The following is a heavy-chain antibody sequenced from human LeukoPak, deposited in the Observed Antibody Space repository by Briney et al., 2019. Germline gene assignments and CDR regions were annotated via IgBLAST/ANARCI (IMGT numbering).Heavy chain of an antibody. J-gene: IGHJ4*02. V-gene: IGHV3-49*03. CDR3: ARDNYYDSSGLGY. Sequence: GGSLRLSCAASGFTFSSYAMSWFRQAPGKELEWVGFIRSKAYGGTTEYAASVKGRFTISRDDSKSIAYLQMNSLRAEDTAVYYCARDNYYDSSGLGYWGQGTLVTVSS. CDR1: GFTFSSYA. D-gene: IGHD3-22*01. CDR2: IRSKAYGGTT.